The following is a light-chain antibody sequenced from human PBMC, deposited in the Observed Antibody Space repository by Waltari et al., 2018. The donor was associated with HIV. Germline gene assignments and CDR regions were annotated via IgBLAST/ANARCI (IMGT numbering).Light chain of an antibody. Sequence: QSALTQPPSASGSPGQSVTIPCPGTSSDVGGFNFCSWYQQHPGKAPKLMIFEVTKRPSGVPSRFSGSKTGNTASLTVSGLQADDEADYYCSSYAGGNNLVFGGGTKLTVL. CDR2: EVT. CDR3: SSYAGGNNLV. V-gene: IGLV2-8*01. J-gene: IGLJ2*01. CDR1: SSDVGGFNF.